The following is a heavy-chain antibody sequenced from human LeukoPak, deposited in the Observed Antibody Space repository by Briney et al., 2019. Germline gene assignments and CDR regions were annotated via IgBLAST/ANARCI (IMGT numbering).Heavy chain of an antibody. V-gene: IGHV4-34*01. Sequence: SETLSLTCTVSGGSFSFYFWHWIRQPPGQGLDWIGEIDNRGSTQYKPSLRSRGIISIDTSGNHFSLKLTSVTAADTAVYFCARDSDSGFQWGQGMLVTVSS. D-gene: IGHD3-16*01. J-gene: IGHJ4*02. CDR3: ARDSDSGFQ. CDR2: IDNRGST. CDR1: GGSFSFYF.